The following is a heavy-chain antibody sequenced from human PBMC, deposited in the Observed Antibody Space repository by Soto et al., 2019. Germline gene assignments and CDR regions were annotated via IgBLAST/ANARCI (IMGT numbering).Heavy chain of an antibody. CDR2: ISGSGGST. CDR1: GFTFSSYA. Sequence: GGSLRLSCAASGFTFSSYAMSWVRQAPGKGLEWVSAISGSGGSTYYADSVKGRFTISRDNSKNTLYLQMNSLRAEDTAVYYCAKSGRYCSGGSCYHPFDYWGQGTLVTVSS. V-gene: IGHV3-23*01. CDR3: AKSGRYCSGGSCYHPFDY. D-gene: IGHD2-15*01. J-gene: IGHJ4*02.